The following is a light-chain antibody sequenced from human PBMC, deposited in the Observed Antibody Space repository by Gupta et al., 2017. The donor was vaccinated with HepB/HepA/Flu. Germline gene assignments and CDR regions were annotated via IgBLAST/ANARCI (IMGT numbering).Light chain of an antibody. V-gene: IGLV3-21*03. CDR2: DDS. Sequence: SYVLTQPPSVSVAPGKTARITCGGNNIGSKSVHWYQKKPGQAPVLVVYDDSDRPSGIPERVACSSSGKRDTRTISRVEAGDEADYDCQVWDSSSEHVVFGGGTKLTVL. CDR3: QVWDSSSEHVV. J-gene: IGLJ2*01. CDR1: NIGSKS.